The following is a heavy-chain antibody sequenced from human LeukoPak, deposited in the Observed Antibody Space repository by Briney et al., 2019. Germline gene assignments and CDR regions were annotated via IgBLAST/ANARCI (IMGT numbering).Heavy chain of an antibody. CDR1: GLTFGNNW. V-gene: IGHV3-74*01. J-gene: IGHJ5*02. CDR3: ARDVPHNWFDT. CDR2: INSDGGGA. Sequence: GGSLRLSCAASGLTFGNNWMHWVRHGPGKGLVWISRINSDGGGAIYADSVKGRFTVSRGNAKNTLYLQMNSLRAEDTAVYYCARDVPHNWFDTWGQGTLVTVSS.